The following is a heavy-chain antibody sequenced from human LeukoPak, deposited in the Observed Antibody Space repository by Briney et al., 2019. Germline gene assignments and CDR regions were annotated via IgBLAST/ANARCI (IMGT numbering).Heavy chain of an antibody. CDR1: GFTFDTYS. CDR3: ARAENPYSSGWYNFDY. Sequence: GGSLRLPCAASGFTFDTYSMNWVRQAPGKGLEWISYISDSSGTIYYADSVKGRFTISRDNAKNSLYLQMNSLRAEDTAVYYCARAENPYSSGWYNFDYWGQGTLVTVSS. CDR2: ISDSSGTI. D-gene: IGHD6-19*01. V-gene: IGHV3-48*01. J-gene: IGHJ4*02.